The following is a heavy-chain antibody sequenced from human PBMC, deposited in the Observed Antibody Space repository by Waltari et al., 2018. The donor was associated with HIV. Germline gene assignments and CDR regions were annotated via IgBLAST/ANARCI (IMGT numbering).Heavy chain of an antibody. CDR1: SGSVNAGSYY. J-gene: IGHJ4*02. V-gene: IGHV4-61*02. Sequence: QVQLQESGPGLVEPSQTLSLTCTVSSGSVNAGSYYWSWIRQPAGKGLEWIGHIHTTGNTDYKASRKSRVTISVDMSKNQFSLKMTSVTAADTAVYYCAAGWRAFDYWGQGTLVTVSS. D-gene: IGHD6-19*01. CDR2: IHTTGNT. CDR3: AAGWRAFDY.